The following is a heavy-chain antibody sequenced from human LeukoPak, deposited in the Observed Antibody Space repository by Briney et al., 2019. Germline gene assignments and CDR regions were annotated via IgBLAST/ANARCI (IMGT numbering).Heavy chain of an antibody. CDR2: IYHSGST. CDR3: ARHNWGNHHFDL. D-gene: IGHD7-27*01. Sequence: SETLSLTCSVSGGSISKYYWSWIRQPPGKGLEWIGYIYHSGSTNYNPSLNSRVTISVDTSKNQFSLKLSSVTAADTAVYYCARHNWGNHHFDLWGRGTLVTVSS. V-gene: IGHV4-59*08. J-gene: IGHJ2*01. CDR1: GGSISKYY.